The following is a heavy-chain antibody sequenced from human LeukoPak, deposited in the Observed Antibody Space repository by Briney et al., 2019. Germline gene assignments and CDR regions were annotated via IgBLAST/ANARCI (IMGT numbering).Heavy chain of an antibody. D-gene: IGHD3-3*01. Sequence: PGGSLRLSCAASGFTFSSYAMSWVRQAPGKGLEWVSAISGSGGSTYYADSVKGRFTISRDNSKNTLYLQMNSLRAEDTAVYYCAKVEEITIFGVVITYYFDYWGQGTLVTVSS. J-gene: IGHJ4*02. CDR3: AKVEEITIFGVVITYYFDY. CDR2: ISGSGGST. V-gene: IGHV3-23*01. CDR1: GFTFSSYA.